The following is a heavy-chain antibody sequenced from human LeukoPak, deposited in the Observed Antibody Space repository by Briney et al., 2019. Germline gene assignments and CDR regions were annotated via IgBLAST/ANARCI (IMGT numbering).Heavy chain of an antibody. Sequence: GESLKISCKGSGYSFTIYWIAWVRQMPGKGLEWMGIIHPGDSDTRYSPSFQGQVTISADKSISTAYLQWGSLKASDTAMYYCARITLGDALLWFGEPTLLDYWGQGTLVTVSS. D-gene: IGHD3-10*01. V-gene: IGHV5-51*01. CDR3: ARITLGDALLWFGEPTLLDY. CDR1: GYSFTIYW. J-gene: IGHJ4*02. CDR2: IHPGDSDT.